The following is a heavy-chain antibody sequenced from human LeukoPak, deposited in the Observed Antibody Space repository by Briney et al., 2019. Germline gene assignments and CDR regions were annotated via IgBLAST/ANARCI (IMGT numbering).Heavy chain of an antibody. CDR1: GFTFSSYG. J-gene: IGHJ5*02. V-gene: IGHV3-30*03. CDR3: APNSGSP. CDR2: ISYDGSNK. Sequence: PGGSLRLSCAASGFTFSSYGMHWVRQAPGKGLEWVAVISYDGSNKYYADSVKGRFTISRDNSKNTLYLQMNSLRAKDTAVYYCAPNSGSPWGQGTLVTVSS. D-gene: IGHD1-26*01.